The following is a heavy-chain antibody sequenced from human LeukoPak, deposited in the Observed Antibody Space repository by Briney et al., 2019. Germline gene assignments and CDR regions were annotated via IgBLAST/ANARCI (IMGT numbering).Heavy chain of an antibody. Sequence: GGSLRLSCAASGFTFDDYGMSWVRQAPGKGLEWVSGINWNGGSTGYADSVKGRITISRDNAKNSLYLQMNSLRAEDTALYYCARRDCSGGSCYVKYWGQGTLVTVSS. CDR1: GFTFDDYG. CDR2: INWNGGST. V-gene: IGHV3-20*04. D-gene: IGHD2-15*01. J-gene: IGHJ4*02. CDR3: ARRDCSGGSCYVKY.